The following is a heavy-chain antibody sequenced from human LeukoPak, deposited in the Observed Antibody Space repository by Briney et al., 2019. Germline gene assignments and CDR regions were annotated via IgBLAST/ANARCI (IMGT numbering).Heavy chain of an antibody. CDR2: IYYSGST. CDR1: GGSISSYY. J-gene: IGHJ4*02. V-gene: IGHV4-59*01. CDR3: ARGVSTYYYGSGSYYTVDN. D-gene: IGHD3-10*01. Sequence: SETLSLTCTVSGGSISSYYWSWIRQPPGKGLEWIGNIYYSGSTNYNPSLKSRVTISLDTSKNQFSLKLRSVTAADTAVYYCARGVSTYYYGSGSYYTVDNWGQGALVTVSS.